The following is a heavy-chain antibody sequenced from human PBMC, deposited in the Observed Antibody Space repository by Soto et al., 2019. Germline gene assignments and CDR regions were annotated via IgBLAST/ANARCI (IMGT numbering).Heavy chain of an antibody. Sequence: GGSLRLSCTASGFTFGDYAMSWFRQAPGKGLEWVGFIRSKAYGGTTEYAASVKGRFTISRDDSKSIAYLQMNSLKTEDTAVYYCTGDCSGGSCPRDAFDIWGQGTMVTVSS. V-gene: IGHV3-49*03. D-gene: IGHD2-15*01. CDR3: TGDCSGGSCPRDAFDI. J-gene: IGHJ3*02. CDR1: GFTFGDYA. CDR2: IRSKAYGGTT.